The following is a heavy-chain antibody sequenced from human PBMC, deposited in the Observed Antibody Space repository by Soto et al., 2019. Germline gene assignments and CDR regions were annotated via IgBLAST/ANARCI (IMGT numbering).Heavy chain of an antibody. V-gene: IGHV3-48*02. CDR2: ISSGSLSI. CDR1: VFTFSRYT. CDR3: ARGGSSSDNGMDV. D-gene: IGHD3-16*01. J-gene: IGHJ6*02. Sequence: GSLRVSCTASVFTFSRYTMNLVRHPPVKGLEWVSYISSGSLSIYYADSVKGRFTVSRDNAKNSLFLQLNSLRDEDTAVYYCARGGSSSDNGMDVWGQGTTVTVSS.